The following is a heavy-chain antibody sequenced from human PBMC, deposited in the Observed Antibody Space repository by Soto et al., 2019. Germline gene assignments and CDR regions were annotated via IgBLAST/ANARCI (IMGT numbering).Heavy chain of an antibody. CDR2: IYHTATT. D-gene: IGHD3-10*01. V-gene: IGHV4-4*02. J-gene: IGHJ4*02. CDR1: GASINRDNW. Sequence: QVQLQESGPGLVNPSGTLSLTCAVSGASINRDNWWTWVRQPPGKGLEWIGDIYHTATTNYDSSLKSRATISIDESKNHFSLNLNSVTAADTAVYYCAGSVHFWGQGTLVAVSS. CDR3: AGSVHF.